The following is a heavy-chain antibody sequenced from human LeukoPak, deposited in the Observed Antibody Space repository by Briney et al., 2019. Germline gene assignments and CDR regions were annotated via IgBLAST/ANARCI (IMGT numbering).Heavy chain of an antibody. V-gene: IGHV3-21*01. CDR3: ARHGDGFYHGMDV. CDR1: DFTFTLYR. J-gene: IGHJ6*01. D-gene: IGHD4-17*01. CDR2: ISSGGHNI. Sequence: GGSLRLSCAAYDFTFTLYRMNWFRQAPGEGLEWVSSISSGGHNIYYADPVKGRFTISRDNAKNSLSLQMNSLRVEDTAVYYCARHGDGFYHGMDVWGQGTTVTVSS.